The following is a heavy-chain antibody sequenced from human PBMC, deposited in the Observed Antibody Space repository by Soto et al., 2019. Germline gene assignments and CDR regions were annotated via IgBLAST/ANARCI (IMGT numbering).Heavy chain of an antibody. CDR3: ARSHSRTAMTWFRHGVNWFDP. D-gene: IGHD5-18*01. CDR1: GGSFSGYY. J-gene: IGHJ5*02. Sequence: QVQLQQWGAGLLKPSETLSLTCAVYGGSFSGYYWSWIRQPPGKGLEWIGEINHSGSTNYNPSLKSRVTISVDTSKNQFSLKLSSVTAADTAVHYCARSHSRTAMTWFRHGVNWFDPWGQGTLVTVSS. V-gene: IGHV4-34*01. CDR2: INHSGST.